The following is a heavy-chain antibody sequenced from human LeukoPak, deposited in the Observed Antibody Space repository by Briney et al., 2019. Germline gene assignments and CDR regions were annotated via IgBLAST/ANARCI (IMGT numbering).Heavy chain of an antibody. V-gene: IGHV1-2*02. D-gene: IGHD2-21*02. Sequence: ASVKVSCKASGYTFTCYYMHWVRQAPGQGLEWMGWINPNSGGTNYAQTFQGRVTMTRDTSISTAYMELSRLGSDDTAVYYYARVWEYCGGDCSTRSYGMDVWGQGTTVTVSS. J-gene: IGHJ6*02. CDR3: ARVWEYCGGDCSTRSYGMDV. CDR1: GYTFTCYY. CDR2: INPNSGGT.